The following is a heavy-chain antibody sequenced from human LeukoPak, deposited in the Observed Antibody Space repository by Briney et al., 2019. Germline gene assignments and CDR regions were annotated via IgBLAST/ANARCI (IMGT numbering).Heavy chain of an antibody. V-gene: IGHV3-23*01. CDR2: ISGSGGST. J-gene: IGHJ6*02. CDR3: ARDSSSWSAYYYYYGMDV. Sequence: TGGSLRLSCAASGFTFSSYAMSWVRQAPGKGLEWVSAISGSGGSTYYADSVKGRFTISRDNAKNSLYLQMNSLRAEDTAVYYCARDSSSWSAYYYYYGMDVWGQGTTVTVSS. D-gene: IGHD6-13*01. CDR1: GFTFSSYA.